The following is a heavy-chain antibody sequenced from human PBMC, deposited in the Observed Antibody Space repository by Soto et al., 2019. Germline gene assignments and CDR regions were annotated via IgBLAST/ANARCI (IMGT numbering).Heavy chain of an antibody. V-gene: IGHV1-46*01. CDR2: INPSGGST. CDR3: AKGVYRVAAFDY. J-gene: IGHJ4*02. D-gene: IGHD6-19*01. Sequence: GKGLEWMGIINPSGGSTSYAQKFQGRVTMTRDTSTSTVYMELSSLRSEDTAVYYCAKGVYRVAAFDYWGQGTLVTVSS.